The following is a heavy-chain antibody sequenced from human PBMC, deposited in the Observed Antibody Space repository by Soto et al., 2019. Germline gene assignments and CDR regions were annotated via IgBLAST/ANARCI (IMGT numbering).Heavy chain of an antibody. CDR2: INHSGST. V-gene: IGHV4-34*01. Sequence: SETLSLTCAVYGGSFSGYYWSWIRQPPGKGLEWIGEINHSGSTNHNPSLRSRVTISVDTSENQFSLRLTSVTAVDTAVYYCARVKDFGDLFDSWGQGTLVTVSS. J-gene: IGHJ4*02. D-gene: IGHD4-17*01. CDR3: ARVKDFGDLFDS. CDR1: GGSFSGYY.